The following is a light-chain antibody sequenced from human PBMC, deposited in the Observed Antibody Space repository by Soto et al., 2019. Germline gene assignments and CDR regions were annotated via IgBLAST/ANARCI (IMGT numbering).Light chain of an antibody. CDR3: ASWDDTLNAVV. CDR2: RDD. Sequence: QSVLTQPPSASGTPGQRVTISCSGSNSNIGTNAVYWFQHLPGLASKVLIYRDDQRPSGVSDRFSGSKSGTSCSLAISGLRSEDEADYSCASWDDTLNAVVFGGGTKLTVL. V-gene: IGLV1-47*01. J-gene: IGLJ3*02. CDR1: NSNIGTNA.